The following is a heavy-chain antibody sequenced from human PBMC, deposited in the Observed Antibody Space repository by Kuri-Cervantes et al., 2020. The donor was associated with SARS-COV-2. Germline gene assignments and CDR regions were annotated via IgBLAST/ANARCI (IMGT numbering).Heavy chain of an antibody. Sequence: GGSLRLSCAASGFTFSSYWMSWVRQAPGKGLEWVANIKQDGSEKYYVDSVKGRFTISRDNDKNSLFLQMNSLRAEDTAVYYCARGGSGRTTYFDYWGQGTLVTVSS. CDR1: GFTFSSYW. J-gene: IGHJ4*02. V-gene: IGHV3-7*02. D-gene: IGHD1-1*01. CDR3: ARGGSGRTTYFDY. CDR2: IKQDGSEK.